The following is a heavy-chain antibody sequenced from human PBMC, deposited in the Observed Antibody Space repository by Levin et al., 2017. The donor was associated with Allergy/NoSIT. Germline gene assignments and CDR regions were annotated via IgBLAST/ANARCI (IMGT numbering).Heavy chain of an antibody. V-gene: IGHV4-34*01. CDR2: INHSGST. CDR3: ASGLGGSGIS. J-gene: IGHJ5*02. CDR1: GGSFSGYY. Sequence: SETLSLTCAVYGGSFSGYYWSWIRQPPGKGLEWIGEINHSGSTNYNPSLKSRVTISVDTSKNQFSLKLSSVTAADTAVYYCASGLGGSGISWGQGTLVTVSS. D-gene: IGHD3-10*01.